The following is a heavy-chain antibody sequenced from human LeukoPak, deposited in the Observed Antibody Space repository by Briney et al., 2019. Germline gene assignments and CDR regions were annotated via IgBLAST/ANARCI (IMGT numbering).Heavy chain of an antibody. CDR2: ISSSGSTI. J-gene: IGHJ4*02. Sequence: GGSLRLSCAASGFTFSDYYMSWIRQAPVKGLEWVSYISSSGSTIYCADSVKGRFTISRDNAKNSLYLQMNSLRAEDTAVYYCARDHAGYCSGGSCRPFDYWGQGTLVTVSS. V-gene: IGHV3-11*01. D-gene: IGHD2-15*01. CDR1: GFTFSDYY. CDR3: ARDHAGYCSGGSCRPFDY.